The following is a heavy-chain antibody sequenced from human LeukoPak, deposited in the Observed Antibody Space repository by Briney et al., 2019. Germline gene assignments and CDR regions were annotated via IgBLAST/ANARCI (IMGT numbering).Heavy chain of an antibody. V-gene: IGHV4-34*01. D-gene: IGHD5-18*01. CDR1: GGSFSGYY. Sequence: SETLSLTCAVYGGSFSGYYWSRIRQPPGKGLEWIGEINHSGSTNYNPSLKSRVTISVDTSKNQFSLKLSSVTAADTAVYYCARGLRGYSYGLDYYFDYWGQGTLVTVSS. J-gene: IGHJ4*02. CDR3: ARGLRGYSYGLDYYFDY. CDR2: INHSGST.